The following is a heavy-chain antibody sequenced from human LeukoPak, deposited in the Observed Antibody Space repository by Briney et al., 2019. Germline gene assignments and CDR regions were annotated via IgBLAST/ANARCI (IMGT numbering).Heavy chain of an antibody. CDR1: GFTFSSYA. Sequence: GGSLRLSCAASGFTFSSYAMSWVRQAPGKGLEWVSSITGSSASTYYADSVKGRFTISRDNSKNTLYLQMNSLRAEDTAVYFCAKLDYYDTHWGQGTLVTVSS. CDR3: AKLDYYDTH. D-gene: IGHD3-22*01. J-gene: IGHJ4*02. V-gene: IGHV3-23*01. CDR2: ITGSSAST.